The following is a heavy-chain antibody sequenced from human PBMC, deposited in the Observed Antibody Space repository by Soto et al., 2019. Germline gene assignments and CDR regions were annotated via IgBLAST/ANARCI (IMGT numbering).Heavy chain of an antibody. CDR2: ISGSGGST. CDR1: GFTFSSYA. V-gene: IGHV3-23*01. J-gene: IGHJ4*02. Sequence: PGGSLRLSCAASGFTFSSYAMSWVRQAPGKGLEWVSAISGSGGSTYYADSVKGRFTISRDNSKNTLYLQMNSLRAEDTAVYYCAKDRGITMIVVVTHFDYWGQGTLVTAPQ. CDR3: AKDRGITMIVVVTHFDY. D-gene: IGHD3-22*01.